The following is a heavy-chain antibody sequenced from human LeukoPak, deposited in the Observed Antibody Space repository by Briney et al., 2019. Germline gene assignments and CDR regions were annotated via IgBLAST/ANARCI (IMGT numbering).Heavy chain of an antibody. D-gene: IGHD3-3*01. CDR3: ARDTRFTLYDAYYFDY. V-gene: IGHV3-21*01. CDR2: ISSSSSYI. CDR1: GFTFSSYS. J-gene: IGHJ4*02. Sequence: GGSLRLSCAASGFTFSSYSMNWVRQAPGKGLEWVSSISSSSSYIYYADSVKGRFTISRDNAKNSLYLQMNSLRAEDTAVYYCARDTRFTLYDAYYFDYWGQGTLVTVSS.